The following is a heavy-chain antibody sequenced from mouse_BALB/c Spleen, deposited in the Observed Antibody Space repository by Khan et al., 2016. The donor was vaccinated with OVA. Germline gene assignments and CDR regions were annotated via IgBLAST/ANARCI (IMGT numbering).Heavy chain of an antibody. CDR2: ISNSGST. CDR1: GYSITRDYA. V-gene: IGHV3-2*02. D-gene: IGHD4-1*01. J-gene: IGHJ4*01. CDR3: ASELGRYYAMDY. Sequence: EVQLQESGPGLVKPSQSLSLTCTVTGYSITRDYAWNWIRQFPGNKLEWMGYISNSGSTSYNPSLKSRISIPRDTSKHQFFLQLNSVTTEDTATYYCASELGRYYAMDYWGQGTSVTVSS.